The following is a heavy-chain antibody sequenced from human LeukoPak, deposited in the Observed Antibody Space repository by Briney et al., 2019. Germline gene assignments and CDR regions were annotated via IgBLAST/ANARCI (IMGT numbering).Heavy chain of an antibody. CDR2: MNPNSGNT. Sequence: ASVKVSCKASGYTFTSYDINWVRQATGQGLEWRGWMNPNSGNTGYAQKFQGRVTMTRSTSISTAYMELSSLRSEDTAVYYCARILKLTVTTIGYWGQGTLVTVSS. V-gene: IGHV1-8*01. CDR1: GYTFTSYD. D-gene: IGHD4-17*01. CDR3: ARILKLTVTTIGY. J-gene: IGHJ4*02.